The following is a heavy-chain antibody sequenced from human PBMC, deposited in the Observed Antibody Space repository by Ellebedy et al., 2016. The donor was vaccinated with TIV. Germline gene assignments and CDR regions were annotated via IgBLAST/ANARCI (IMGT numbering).Heavy chain of an antibody. CDR2: ILDDGSNE. Sequence: GESLKISCAASGFSFSTYSMHWVRQAPGKGLEWVAVILDDGSNEYYADSVRGRFTISRDVSKDTLYLQIKSQRDEDTAGYYCERGQRWLQMYYFDYWGQGTLVIVSS. V-gene: IGHV3-30*04. CDR3: ERGQRWLQMYYFDY. CDR1: GFSFSTYS. J-gene: IGHJ4*02. D-gene: IGHD5-24*01.